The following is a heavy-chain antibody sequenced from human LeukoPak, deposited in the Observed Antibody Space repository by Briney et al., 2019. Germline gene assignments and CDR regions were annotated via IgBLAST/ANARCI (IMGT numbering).Heavy chain of an antibody. V-gene: IGHV4-4*07. D-gene: IGHD3-22*01. CDR2: IYTSGST. J-gene: IGHJ4*02. CDR3: ARDGYYYDTSGSSPLDY. Sequence: SETLSLTCTVSGGSISSYQWSWIRQPPGKGLEWIGHIYTSGSTNYNPSLKSRVTMSADTSKNQFSLKLSSVTAADTAVYYCARDGYYYDTSGSSPLDYWGQGTLVTVSS. CDR1: GGSISSYQ.